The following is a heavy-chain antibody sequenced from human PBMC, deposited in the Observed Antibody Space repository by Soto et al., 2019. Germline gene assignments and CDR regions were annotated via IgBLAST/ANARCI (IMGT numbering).Heavy chain of an antibody. J-gene: IGHJ4*02. Sequence: QVQLVESGGGVVQPGRSLRLSCAASGFTFGSFAMHWVRQAPGKGLEWVALVSDDGVTKYYADSVTGRVTISRDNSKNTLYLEMNSLRTEDTAVYYGYSSGWWGQGTLVTVSS. D-gene: IGHD6-19*01. CDR3: YSSGW. CDR1: GFTFGSFA. V-gene: IGHV3-30*04. CDR2: VSDDGVTK.